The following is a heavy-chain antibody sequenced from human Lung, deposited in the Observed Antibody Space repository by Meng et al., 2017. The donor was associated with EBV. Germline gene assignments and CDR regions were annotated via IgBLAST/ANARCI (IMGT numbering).Heavy chain of an antibody. D-gene: IGHD1-14*01. Sequence: QVQLVPSGGEVKKPGSSVKVACKTSGDSFSTQTFSWVRQAPGQGLEWMGGLIAVFDKTKAAPRFQDRVTFTADESTSTAYMELSSLTFDDTAVYCCARGRRNEPLFDYWGQGTLVTVSS. CDR1: GDSFSTQT. J-gene: IGHJ4*02. CDR2: LIAVFDKT. V-gene: IGHV1-69*13. CDR3: ARGRRNEPLFDY.